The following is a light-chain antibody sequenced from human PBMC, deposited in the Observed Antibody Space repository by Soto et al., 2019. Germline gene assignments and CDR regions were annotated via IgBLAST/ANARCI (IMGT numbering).Light chain of an antibody. J-gene: IGKJ4*01. CDR3: HHYNNWPHT. V-gene: IGKV3-15*01. CDR2: GAS. Sequence: DIVMTQSPATLSVSPGERATLSCRASQSVASNLAWYQQRPGQAPRLLIYGASTRATGVPARFSGSGSGIEFTLTISSLQSEDFAVYYCHHYNNWPHTFGGGTKVEIK. CDR1: QSVASN.